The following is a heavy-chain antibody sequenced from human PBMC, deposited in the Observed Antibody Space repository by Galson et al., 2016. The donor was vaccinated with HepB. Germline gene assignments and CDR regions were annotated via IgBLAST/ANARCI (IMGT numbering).Heavy chain of an antibody. Sequence: QSGAEVKKPGESPKISCKASGYSFAHFWIGWVRQMPGKGLEWMGIIYPSDSDTTYSPSFQGQVTISADTSTDTAYLQWNSLKASDTAMYYCVRDGYCSGGSCSSKFFLVYWGQGTLVTVSS. CDR1: GYSFAHFW. CDR3: VRDGYCSGGSCSSKFFLVY. J-gene: IGHJ4*02. CDR2: IYPSDSDT. D-gene: IGHD2-15*01. V-gene: IGHV5-51*01.